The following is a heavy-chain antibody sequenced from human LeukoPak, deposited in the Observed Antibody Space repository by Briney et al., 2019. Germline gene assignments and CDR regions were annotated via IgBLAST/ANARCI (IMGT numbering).Heavy chain of an antibody. Sequence: GGSLRLSCAASGFTITTYWMTWVRQAPGKGLEWVAKIKEDGSERSYVDSVKGRFTISRDNARNSLYLQMNSLRAEDTAVYFCARHQMDTGYRPFDIWGQGRMVTVSS. CDR1: GFTITTYW. CDR3: ARHQMDTGYRPFDI. V-gene: IGHV3-7*01. J-gene: IGHJ3*02. CDR2: IKEDGSER. D-gene: IGHD5-24*01.